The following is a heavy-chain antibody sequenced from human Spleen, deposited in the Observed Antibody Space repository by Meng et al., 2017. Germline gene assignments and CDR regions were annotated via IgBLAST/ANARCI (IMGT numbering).Heavy chain of an antibody. CDR2: INHSGST. D-gene: IGHD4-17*01. Sequence: SETLSLTCSVSGGSISSSGNYWGWIRQPPGKGLEWIGEINHSGSTNYNPSLKSRVTISVDTSKNQFSLKLSSVTAADTAVYYCALTTVTTNWFDPWGQGTLVTVSS. J-gene: IGHJ5*02. CDR1: GGSISSSGNY. CDR3: ALTTVTTNWFDP. V-gene: IGHV4-39*07.